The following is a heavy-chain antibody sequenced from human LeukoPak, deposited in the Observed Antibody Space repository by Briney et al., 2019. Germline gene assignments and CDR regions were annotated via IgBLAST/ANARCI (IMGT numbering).Heavy chain of an antibody. J-gene: IGHJ4*02. V-gene: IGHV3-23*01. D-gene: IGHD6-6*01. CDR1: GFTFSSHT. Sequence: GGSLRLSCAASGFTFSSHTMSWVRQAPGKGLEWVSGISGSGVNTYYANSVKGRFTISRDKFMDTLYLQMNSLRAEDTAVYYCARGRGLPVRPPNEGFLDYWGRGTLVTVSS. CDR2: ISGSGVNT. CDR3: ARGRGLPVRPPNEGFLDY.